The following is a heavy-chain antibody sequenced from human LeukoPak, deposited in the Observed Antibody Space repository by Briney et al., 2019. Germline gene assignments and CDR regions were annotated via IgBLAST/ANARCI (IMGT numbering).Heavy chain of an antibody. CDR1: GGSISSYY. Sequence: SETLSLTCTVSGGSISSYYWSWIRQPAGKGLEWIGRIYTSERLNYVPPLKSRVPMSVDTSKNQFSLKLSSVTAADTAVYYCARYGGDGWFDPWGQGTLVTVSS. D-gene: IGHD3-16*01. CDR3: ARYGGDGWFDP. CDR2: IYTSERL. V-gene: IGHV4-4*07. J-gene: IGHJ5*02.